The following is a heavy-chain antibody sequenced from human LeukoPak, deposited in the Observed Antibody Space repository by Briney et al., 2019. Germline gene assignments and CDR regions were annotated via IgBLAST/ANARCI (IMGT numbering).Heavy chain of an antibody. V-gene: IGHV3-74*01. CDR2: IKTDGSIT. CDR3: AKDLNPYYYDSSGYLDY. D-gene: IGHD3-22*01. CDR1: GFSFSVYW. J-gene: IGHJ4*02. Sequence: GGSLRLSCAASGFSFSVYWMHWVRHAPGKGPVWVSRIKTDGSITDYADSVKGRFTISRDNAKNTLYLQMNSLRAEDTAVYYCAKDLNPYYYDSSGYLDYWGQGTLVTVSS.